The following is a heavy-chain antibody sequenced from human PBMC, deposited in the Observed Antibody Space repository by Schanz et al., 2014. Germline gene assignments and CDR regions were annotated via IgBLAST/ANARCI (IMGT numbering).Heavy chain of an antibody. D-gene: IGHD4-17*01. J-gene: IGHJ3*01. V-gene: IGHV1-69*02. CDR3: ARGLGDYDAFDL. CDR2: IIPITGIT. Sequence: QVQLVQSGAEVKKPGSSVKVSCKASGDTFRSYTINWVRHAPGQGLEWMGRIIPITGITNYAQKFQGRVTFTADKSTSTAFLEVNSLRSEDTAVYYCARGLGDYDAFDLWGQGTLVTVSS. CDR1: GDTFRSYT.